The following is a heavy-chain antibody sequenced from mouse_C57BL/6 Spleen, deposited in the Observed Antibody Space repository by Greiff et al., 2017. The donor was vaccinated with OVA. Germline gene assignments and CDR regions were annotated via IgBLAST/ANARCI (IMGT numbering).Heavy chain of an antibody. Sequence: VQLQQPGAELVKPGASVKLSCKASGYTFTSYWMHWVKQRPGQGLEWIGMIHPNSGSTNYNEKFKSKATLTVDKSSSTAYMQLSSLTSEDSAVYDCASLTGRRYCDVWGTGTTVTVSS. V-gene: IGHV1-64*01. J-gene: IGHJ1*03. CDR3: ASLTGRRYCDV. D-gene: IGHD4-1*01. CDR1: GYTFTSYW. CDR2: IHPNSGST.